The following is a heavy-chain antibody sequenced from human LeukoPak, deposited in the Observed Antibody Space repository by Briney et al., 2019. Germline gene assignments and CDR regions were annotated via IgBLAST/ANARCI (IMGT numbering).Heavy chain of an antibody. V-gene: IGHV3-23*01. J-gene: IGHJ4*02. Sequence: GGSLRLSCAASGFPFSNNAMSWVRQAPGKGLEWVSTFGGDRVAHYADSVKGRFTISKDDSKSTLYLQMNSLRAEDTGVYYCTKDLLAWAFDYWGQGILVTVSS. CDR2: FGGDRVA. CDR1: GFPFSNNA. CDR3: TKDLLAWAFDY. D-gene: IGHD1-26*01.